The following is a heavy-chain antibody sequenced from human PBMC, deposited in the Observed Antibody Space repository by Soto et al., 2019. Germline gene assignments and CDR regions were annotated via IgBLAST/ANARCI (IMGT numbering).Heavy chain of an antibody. V-gene: IGHV3-11*05. CDR2: SSNSGTFT. CDR3: ARSGDNYNVLDY. Sequence: QVQLVESGGGLVKPGGSLRLSCAASGFTLSDHYMSWIHQAPGKGLEWVSFSSNSGTFTKYADSVKGRFTISRDNAKNSLYLQINSLRGEDTAIYFCARSGDNYNVLDYRGPGTPVTVSS. D-gene: IGHD3-10*02. J-gene: IGHJ4*02. CDR1: GFTLSDHY.